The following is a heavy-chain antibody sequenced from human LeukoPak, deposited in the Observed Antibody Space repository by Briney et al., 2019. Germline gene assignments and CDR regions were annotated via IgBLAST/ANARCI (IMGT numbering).Heavy chain of an antibody. CDR3: ARGGWGTAIDY. Sequence: PGGSLRLSCAASGFTFSSYWMHWVRQAPGKGLAWVSYISGDGGSTTYADSVKGRFTISRDNAKNTLDLQMNSLRAEDTAVYYCARGGWGTAIDYWAQGTLVTVSS. J-gene: IGHJ4*02. CDR1: GFTFSSYW. CDR2: ISGDGGST. D-gene: IGHD1-7*01. V-gene: IGHV3-74*01.